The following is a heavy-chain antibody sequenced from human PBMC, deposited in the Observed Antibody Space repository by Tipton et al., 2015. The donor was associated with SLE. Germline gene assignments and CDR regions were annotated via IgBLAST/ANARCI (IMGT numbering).Heavy chain of an antibody. J-gene: IGHJ4*02. V-gene: IGHV4-39*07. Sequence: TLSLTCIVSGGSITTRSYYWGWIRQPPGKGLEWIASISYSGATYYNPSLKSRVTISVDTSKNQFSLKLSSVTAADTAVYYCARDPNGGYGSFDYWGLGALVTVSS. CDR1: GGSITTRSYY. CDR2: ISYSGAT. D-gene: IGHD7-27*01. CDR3: ARDPNGGYGSFDY.